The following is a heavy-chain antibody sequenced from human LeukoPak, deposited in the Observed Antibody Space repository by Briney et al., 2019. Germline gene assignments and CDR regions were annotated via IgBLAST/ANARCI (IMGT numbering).Heavy chain of an antibody. Sequence: GEPLKISCKSSGYTFSNYWIGWVRQMPGKGLEWMGIIYPGDSDTRYSPSFEGQVSISADKSISTAYLQWSSLKASDIAMYYCARVPYSISSMDYWGQGTLVTVSS. CDR2: IYPGDSDT. CDR1: GYTFSNYW. V-gene: IGHV5-51*01. J-gene: IGHJ4*02. CDR3: ARVPYSISSMDY. D-gene: IGHD6-6*01.